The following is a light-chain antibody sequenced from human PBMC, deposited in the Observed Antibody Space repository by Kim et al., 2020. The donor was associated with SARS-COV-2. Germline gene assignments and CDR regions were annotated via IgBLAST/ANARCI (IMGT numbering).Light chain of an antibody. CDR2: LISDGSH. CDR3: QTWGTGPWV. J-gene: IGLJ3*02. V-gene: IGLV4-69*01. Sequence: ASVKLTCTLRSGHSRNAIAWHQQQPEKGPRYLMKLISDGSHKRGDGSPDRFSGSSSGAERYLTIASLQSEDEADYYCQTWGTGPWVFGGGTQLTVL. CDR1: SGHSRNA.